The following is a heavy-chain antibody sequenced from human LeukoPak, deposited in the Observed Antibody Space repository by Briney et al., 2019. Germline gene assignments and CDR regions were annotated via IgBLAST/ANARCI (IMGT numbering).Heavy chain of an antibody. V-gene: IGHV1-18*01. J-gene: IGHJ4*02. CDR1: GYTFTSYG. CDR3: ARAIAARPYFDY. D-gene: IGHD6-6*01. Sequence: AAVKVSCKASGYTFTSYGISWVRQAPGKGLEWMGWISGYNGNTNYAQKLQGRVTMTTDTSTSTAYMELRSLRSDDTAVYYCARAIAARPYFDYWGQGTLVTVSS. CDR2: ISGYNGNT.